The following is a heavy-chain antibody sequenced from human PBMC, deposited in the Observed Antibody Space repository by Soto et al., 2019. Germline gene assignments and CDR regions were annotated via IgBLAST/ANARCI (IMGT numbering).Heavy chain of an antibody. D-gene: IGHD5-12*01. V-gene: IGHV3-48*01. J-gene: IGHJ6*03. CDR3: ARQVHSGYDPYYYYYMDV. CDR2: ISSSSSTI. Sequence: EVQLVESGGGLVQPGGSLRLSCAASGFTFSSYSMNWVRQAPGKGLEWVSYISSSSSTIYYADSVKGRFTISRDNAKNSRYRQMNSLRAEDTAVYYCARQVHSGYDPYYYYYMDVWGKGTTVTVSS. CDR1: GFTFSSYS.